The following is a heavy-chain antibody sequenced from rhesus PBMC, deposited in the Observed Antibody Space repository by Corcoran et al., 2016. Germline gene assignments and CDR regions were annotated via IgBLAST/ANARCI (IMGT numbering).Heavy chain of an antibody. CDR1: GYSISSGDD. V-gene: IGHV4-76*01. J-gene: IGHJ4*01. CDR3: ARAGDSGYYFVDY. D-gene: IGHD3-28*01. Sequence: QVQLQESGPGVVKPSETLSLTCAVSGYSISSGDDWRWIRQPPGKGLEWVGYIYGSSGSTNYNPSLKNRVTISKDTSKNQFSLKLSSVTAADTAVYYCARAGDSGYYFVDYWGQGVLVTVSS. CDR2: IYGSSGST.